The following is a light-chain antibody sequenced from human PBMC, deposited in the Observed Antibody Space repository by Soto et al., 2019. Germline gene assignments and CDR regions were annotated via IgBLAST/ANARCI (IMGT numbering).Light chain of an antibody. CDR1: SSDIGGYY. CDR2: DVS. CDR3: SSYTSSSSVI. Sequence: QSALTQPASVSGSPGQSITISCTGTSSDIGGYYVSWYQLHPGKPPKLMIYDVSIRPSGVSNRFSGSKSGNTASLTISGLQAEDETDYYCSSYTSSSSVIFGGGTKLTVL. J-gene: IGLJ2*01. V-gene: IGLV2-14*03.